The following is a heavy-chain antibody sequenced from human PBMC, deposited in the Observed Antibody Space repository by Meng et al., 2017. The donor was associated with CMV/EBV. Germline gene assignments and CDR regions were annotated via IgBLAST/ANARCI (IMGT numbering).Heavy chain of an antibody. Sequence: GESLKISCAASGFTFSNYAMSWVRQAPGKGLEWVSGISASGSGTGSTHYADSVKGRFTISRDNAKNSLYLQMNSLRAEDTAVYYCARDSRITGNQRLVDYWGQGTLVTVSS. CDR1: GFTFSNYA. J-gene: IGHJ4*02. CDR3: ARDSRITGNQRLVDY. V-gene: IGHV3-23*01. CDR2: ISASGSGTGST. D-gene: IGHD1-20*01.